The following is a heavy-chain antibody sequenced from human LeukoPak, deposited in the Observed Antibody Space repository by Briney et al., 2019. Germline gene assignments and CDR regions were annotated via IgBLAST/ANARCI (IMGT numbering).Heavy chain of an antibody. D-gene: IGHD3-10*02. V-gene: IGHV3-48*04. J-gene: IGHJ6*04. CDR1: GFSFSTSS. CDR3: AELGITMIGGV. CDR2: ISSSSSAI. Sequence: GGSLRLSCAASGFSFSTSSMNWVRQAPGKGLEWISYISSSSSAIYYGDSVKGRFAISRDNAKNSLYLQMNSLRAEDTAVYYCAELGITMIGGVWGKGTTVTISS.